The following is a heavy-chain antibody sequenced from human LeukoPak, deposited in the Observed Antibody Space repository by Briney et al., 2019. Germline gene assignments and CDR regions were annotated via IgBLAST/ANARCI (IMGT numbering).Heavy chain of an antibody. Sequence: ESGPTLVKPPQTLTLTCTFSGFSLSTSGVGVGWIRQPPGKALEWLALIYWDDDKRYSPSLKSRLTITKDTSKNQVVLTMTNMDPVDTATYYCAHRRVLRGVFWFDPWGQGTLVTVSS. V-gene: IGHV2-5*02. D-gene: IGHD3-10*01. CDR1: GFSLSTSGVG. J-gene: IGHJ5*02. CDR2: IYWDDDK. CDR3: AHRRVLRGVFWFDP.